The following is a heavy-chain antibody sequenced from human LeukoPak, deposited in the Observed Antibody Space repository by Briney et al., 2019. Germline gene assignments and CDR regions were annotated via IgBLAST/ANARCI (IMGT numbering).Heavy chain of an antibody. CDR2: INPNSGGT. V-gene: IGHV1-2*02. Sequence: GASVKVSCKASGYTFTGYYMHWVRQAPGQGLEWMGWINPNSGGTNYAQKFQGRVTMTRDTSISTAYMELSRLRSDDTAVYCCARGRSGWTEDAFDIWGQGTMVTVSS. D-gene: IGHD6-19*01. J-gene: IGHJ3*02. CDR3: ARGRSGWTEDAFDI. CDR1: GYTFTGYY.